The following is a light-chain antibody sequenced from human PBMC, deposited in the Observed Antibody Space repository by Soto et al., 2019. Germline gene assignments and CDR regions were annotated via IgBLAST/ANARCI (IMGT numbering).Light chain of an antibody. CDR3: QQSSTSPFP. J-gene: IGKJ3*01. V-gene: IGKV3-15*01. CDR1: QNVNTN. CDR2: GAS. Sequence: EKVLTQFPATLSVAPGERATVSCWASQNVNTNLAWYQQKPCQAPRRLITGASTRATVIPARFSGSGSGTQFTLTIPSLQSEDVAVYYCQQSSTSPFPFGPGTKV.